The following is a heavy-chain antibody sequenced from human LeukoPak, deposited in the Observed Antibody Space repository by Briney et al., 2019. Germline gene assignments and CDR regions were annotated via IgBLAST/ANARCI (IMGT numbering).Heavy chain of an antibody. Sequence: ASVKVSCEASGYTFTSYAMHWVRQAPGQRLEWMGWINAGNGNTKYSQKFQGRVTITRDTSASTAYMELSSLRSEDTAVYYCARGRGYSPLRWWFDPWGQGTLVTVSS. J-gene: IGHJ5*02. CDR1: GYTFTSYA. V-gene: IGHV1-3*01. D-gene: IGHD5-18*01. CDR3: ARGRGYSPLRWWFDP. CDR2: INAGNGNT.